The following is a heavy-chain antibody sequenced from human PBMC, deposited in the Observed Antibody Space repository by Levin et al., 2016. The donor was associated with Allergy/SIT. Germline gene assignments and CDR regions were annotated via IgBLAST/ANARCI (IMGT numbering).Heavy chain of an antibody. CDR2: ISAYNGNT. D-gene: IGHD3-9*01. V-gene: IGHV1-18*01. J-gene: IGHJ4*02. Sequence: WVRQAPGQGLEWMGWISAYNGNTNYAQKPQGRVTMTTDTSTSTAYMELRSLRSDDTAVYYCARVDTYYDILTGYSYGPTIDYWGQGTLVTVSS. CDR3: ARVDTYYDILTGYSYGPTIDY.